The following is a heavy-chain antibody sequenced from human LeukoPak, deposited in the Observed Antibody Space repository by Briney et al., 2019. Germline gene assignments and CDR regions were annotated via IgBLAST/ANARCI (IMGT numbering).Heavy chain of an antibody. D-gene: IGHD3-9*01. V-gene: IGHV4-38-2*01. CDR2: IYHSGST. Sequence: SETLSLTCAVSGYSISSGYYWGWIRQPPGKGLEWIGSIYHSGSTYYNPSLKRRVTISVDTSKNQFSLKLSSVTAADTAVYYCARLPYDILTGYYGTFDYWGQGTLVTVSS. J-gene: IGHJ4*02. CDR3: ARLPYDILTGYYGTFDY. CDR1: GYSISSGYY.